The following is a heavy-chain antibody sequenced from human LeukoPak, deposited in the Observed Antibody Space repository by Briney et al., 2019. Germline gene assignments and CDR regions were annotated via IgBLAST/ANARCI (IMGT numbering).Heavy chain of an antibody. CDR1: GGSFSGYY. J-gene: IGHJ4*02. Sequence: PSETLSLTCAVYGGSFSGYYWSWIRQPPREGLEWIGDINHSGSTNYNPSLKSRVTISLDTSKNQFSLKLSSVTAADTAVYYCARGIGAAAAVVFDYWGQGTLVTVSS. CDR3: ARGIGAAAAVVFDY. D-gene: IGHD6-13*01. V-gene: IGHV4-34*01. CDR2: INHSGST.